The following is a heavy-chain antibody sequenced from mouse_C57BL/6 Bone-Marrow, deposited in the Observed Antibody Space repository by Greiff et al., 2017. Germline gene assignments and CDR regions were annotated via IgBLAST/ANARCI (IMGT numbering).Heavy chain of an antibody. J-gene: IGHJ2*01. CDR1: GFTFSSYA. CDR2: ISDGGSYT. V-gene: IGHV5-4*01. CDR3: ARGGDYFDY. Sequence: EVQGVESGGGLVKPGGSLKLSCAASGFTFSSYAMSWVRQTPEKRLEWVATISDGGSYTYYPDNVKGRFTISRDNAKNDLSLQMSHLKSEDTALYYCARGGDYFDYWGQGTTLTVSS.